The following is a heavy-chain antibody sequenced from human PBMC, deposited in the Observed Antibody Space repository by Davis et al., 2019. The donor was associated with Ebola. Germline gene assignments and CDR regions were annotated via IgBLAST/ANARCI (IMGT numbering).Heavy chain of an antibody. J-gene: IGHJ5*02. V-gene: IGHV3-53*01. Sequence: GESLKISCVASGFTVSGNDMSWVRQAPGKGLEWVSVIYSGGDTYYADSVKGRFTISRDNAKNSLYLQMSSLRAEDTAVYFCARAAVTSIKSWFDPWGQGTLVTVSS. CDR1: GFTVSGND. D-gene: IGHD4-17*01. CDR3: ARAAVTSIKSWFDP. CDR2: IYSGGDT.